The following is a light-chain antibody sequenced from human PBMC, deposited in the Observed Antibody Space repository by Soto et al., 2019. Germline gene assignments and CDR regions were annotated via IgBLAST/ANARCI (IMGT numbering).Light chain of an antibody. CDR3: QQYGSSPPIT. CDR1: QSVSSSY. J-gene: IGKJ5*01. V-gene: IGKV3-20*01. Sequence: EMVLSQSPGTLSLSPGERATLSCRCSQSVSSSYLAWYQQKPGQAPRLLXNGASSRATGIPDRFSGSGSGTDFTLTISRLEPEDFAVYYCQQYGSSPPITFGQGTRLEIK. CDR2: GAS.